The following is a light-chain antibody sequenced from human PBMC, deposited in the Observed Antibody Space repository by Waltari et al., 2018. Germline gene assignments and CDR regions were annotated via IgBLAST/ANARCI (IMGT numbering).Light chain of an antibody. V-gene: IGKV3-11*01. J-gene: IGKJ4*01. CDR1: QSVSDY. CDR2: DAS. CDR3: QHRSTWRHT. Sequence: EVVLTQSPATLSLSPGERATLSCRASQSVSDYLVWYQQKPGQAPRRLIYDASKRATGSPPRFSGRGSGTDFTLTISSLEPEDIAVYYCQHRSTWRHTFGGGTKVEIK.